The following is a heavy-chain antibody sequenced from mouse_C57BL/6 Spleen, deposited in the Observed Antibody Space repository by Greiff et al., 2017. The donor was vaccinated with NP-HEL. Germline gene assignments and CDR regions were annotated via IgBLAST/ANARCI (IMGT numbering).Heavy chain of an antibody. D-gene: IGHD1-1*01. CDR1: GFTFSSYA. J-gene: IGHJ3*01. CDR3: ARDGTTVVAPFAY. Sequence: DVQLVESGGGLVKPGGSLKLSCAASGFTFSSYAMSWVRQTPEKRLEWVATISDGGSYTYYPDNVKGRFTISRDNAKNNLYLQMSHLKSEDTAMYYCARDGTTVVAPFAYWGQGTLVTVSA. V-gene: IGHV5-4*01. CDR2: ISDGGSYT.